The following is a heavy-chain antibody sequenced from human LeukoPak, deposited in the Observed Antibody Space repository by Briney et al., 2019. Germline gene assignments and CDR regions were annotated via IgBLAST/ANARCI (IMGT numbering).Heavy chain of an antibody. Sequence: ASVKASCKASGYTFTSYGISWVRQAPGQGLEWMGWVSAYNGNTNYAQKLQGRVTMTTDTSTSTAYMELRSLRSDDTAVYYCARASSPYYYGSGSYIDWGQGTLVTVSS. CDR3: ARASSPYYYGSGSYID. CDR1: GYTFTSYG. D-gene: IGHD3-10*01. CDR2: VSAYNGNT. V-gene: IGHV1-18*01. J-gene: IGHJ4*02.